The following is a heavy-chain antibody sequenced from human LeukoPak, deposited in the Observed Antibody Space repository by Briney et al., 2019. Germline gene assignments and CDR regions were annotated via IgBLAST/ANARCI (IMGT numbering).Heavy chain of an antibody. CDR2: IYPGDSDT. J-gene: IGHJ4*02. D-gene: IGHD3-10*01. CDR1: GYSFSSYW. Sequence: GESPKISCQGSGYSFSSYWIGWVRQMPGKGLEWMGIIYPGDSDTTYSPSFQGQVTFSADKSISTAYLQWSSLKASDTAIYYCARVGVRGVNGRAYFDYWGQGTPVTVSS. CDR3: ARVGVRGVNGRAYFDY. V-gene: IGHV5-51*01.